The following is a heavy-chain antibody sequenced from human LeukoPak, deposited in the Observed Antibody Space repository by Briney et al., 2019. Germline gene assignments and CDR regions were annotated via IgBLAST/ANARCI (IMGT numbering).Heavy chain of an antibody. J-gene: IGHJ4*02. V-gene: IGHV3-74*01. CDR3: VVGGSPGY. Sequence: GGSLRLSCAASGLAFSAYKMHWVRQAPRKGLVWVSRISTDGYTTDYTDFVQGRFTASRDNTKNTWSLEMNSLRAEDTAVYYCVVGGSPGYWGQGTLVTVSS. CDR2: ISTDGYTT. D-gene: IGHD2-15*01. CDR1: GLAFSAYK.